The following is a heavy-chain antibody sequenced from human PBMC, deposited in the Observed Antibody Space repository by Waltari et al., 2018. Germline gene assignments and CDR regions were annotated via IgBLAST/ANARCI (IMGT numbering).Heavy chain of an antibody. CDR2: MNPNSGNT. D-gene: IGHD5-12*01. J-gene: IGHJ4*02. Sequence: QVQLVQSGAEVKKPGASAKVSCKASGYTFPSYAIKWVRKATGQGLEWMGWMNPNSGNTGYAQKFQGRVTMTRNTSISTAYMELSSLRSEDTAVYYCARVLRLRRDGYNLGYWGQGTLVTVSS. CDR1: GYTFPSYA. CDR3: ARVLRLRRDGYNLGY. V-gene: IGHV1-8*01.